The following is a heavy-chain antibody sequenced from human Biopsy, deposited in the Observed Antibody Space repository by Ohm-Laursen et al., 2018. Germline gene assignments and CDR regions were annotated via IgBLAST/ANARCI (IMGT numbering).Heavy chain of an antibody. J-gene: IGHJ4*02. Sequence: SQTLSLTCTLSRYSITPSGPANWSWIRQPPGQALQYIGFIYSGGNTNYNPSLRSRVTMSVDTSKNQFSLRLNSVTAADTAVSYCARGMRTTGWPDFDYWGRGILVTVSS. CDR3: ARGMRTTGWPDFDY. D-gene: IGHD2/OR15-2a*01. CDR2: IYSGGNT. V-gene: IGHV4-61*01. CDR1: RYSITPSGPAN.